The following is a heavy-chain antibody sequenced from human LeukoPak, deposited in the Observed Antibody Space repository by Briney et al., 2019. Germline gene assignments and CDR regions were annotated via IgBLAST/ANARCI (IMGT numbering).Heavy chain of an antibody. J-gene: IGHJ5*02. CDR2: IYYSGST. V-gene: IGHV4-39*01. D-gene: IGHD2-2*01. Sequence: SETLSLTCTVSGGSISSSSYYWGWIRQPPGKGLEWIGSIYYSGSTYYNPSLKSRVTISVDTSKNQFSLKLSSVTAADTAVYYCARTTYCSSTSCYPFGPWGQGTLVTVSS. CDR3: ARTTYCSSTSCYPFGP. CDR1: GGSISSSSYY.